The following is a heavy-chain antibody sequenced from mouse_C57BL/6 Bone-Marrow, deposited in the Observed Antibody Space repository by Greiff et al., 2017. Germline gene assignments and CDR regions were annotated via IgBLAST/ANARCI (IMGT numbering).Heavy chain of an antibody. V-gene: IGHV14-2*01. Sequence: VHVKQSGAELVKPGASVKLSCTASGFNIKDYYMHWVKQRPEQGLEWIGRIDPEDGETKYAPKFQGKATITADTSSNTAYLQLSSLTSEDTAVYYCASLLWLQYYSMDYWGQGTSVTVAS. J-gene: IGHJ4*01. D-gene: IGHD2-2*01. CDR3: ASLLWLQYYSMDY. CDR1: GFNIKDYY. CDR2: IDPEDGET.